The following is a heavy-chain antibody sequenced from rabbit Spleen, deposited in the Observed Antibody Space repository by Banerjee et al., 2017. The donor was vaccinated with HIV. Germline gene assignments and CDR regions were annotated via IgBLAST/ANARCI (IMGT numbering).Heavy chain of an antibody. CDR3: VRGASSSGYYSL. J-gene: IGHJ4*01. D-gene: IGHD1-1*01. CDR1: GCDLNTYG. V-gene: IGHV1S47*01. Sequence: QEQLKESGGGLVQPGGSLKLSCKASGCDLNTYGVSWVRQAPGKGLEWIAYIDPVFGATYYATWVNGRFTISSQNAQNTLYLQLNSLTAADTATYFCVRGASSSGYYSLWGPGTLVTVS. CDR2: IDPVFGAT.